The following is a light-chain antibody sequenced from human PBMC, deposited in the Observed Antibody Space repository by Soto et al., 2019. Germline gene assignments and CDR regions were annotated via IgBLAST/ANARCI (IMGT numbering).Light chain of an antibody. CDR2: KAS. V-gene: IGKV1-5*03. Sequence: DIQMTQSPSTLSASVGDRVTITCRASQSISVWLAWFQQKPGNAPKLLIYKASTLESGVPSRFSGSGSGTEFSLTISSLQPYDSETDYGEQYNYRWSFGQGTKVEI. CDR1: QSISVW. CDR3: EQYNYRWS. J-gene: IGKJ1*01.